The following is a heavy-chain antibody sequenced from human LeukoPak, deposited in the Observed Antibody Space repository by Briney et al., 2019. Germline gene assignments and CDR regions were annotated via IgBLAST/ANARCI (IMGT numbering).Heavy chain of an antibody. J-gene: IGHJ5*02. CDR3: ARNDFWSGYYEGNWFDP. CDR2: IYYSGST. V-gene: IGHV4-59*01. D-gene: IGHD3-3*01. Sequence: SETLSLTCAVYGGSFSGYYWSWIRQPPGKGLEWIGYIYYSGSTNYNPSLKSRVTISVDTSKNQFSLKLSSVTAADTAVYYCARNDFWSGYYEGNWFDPWGQGTLVTVSS. CDR1: GGSFSGYY.